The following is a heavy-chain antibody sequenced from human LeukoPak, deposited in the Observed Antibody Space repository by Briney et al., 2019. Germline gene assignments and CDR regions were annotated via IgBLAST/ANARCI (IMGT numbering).Heavy chain of an antibody. CDR2: MYSGGST. V-gene: IGHV3-53*01. CDR1: GFTFSGYT. J-gene: IGHJ4*02. CDR3: AKTSDYYFSFDY. D-gene: IGHD3-22*01. Sequence: PGGSLRLSCAASGFTFSGYTMSWVRQAPGRGLEWVSTMYSGGSTYYADSVKGRFTISRDSSKNTLYLQMNSLRAEDTAVYYCAKTSDYYFSFDYWGQGTLVTVSS.